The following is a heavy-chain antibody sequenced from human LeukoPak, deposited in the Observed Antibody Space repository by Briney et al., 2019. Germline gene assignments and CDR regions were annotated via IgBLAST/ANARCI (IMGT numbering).Heavy chain of an antibody. J-gene: IGHJ4*02. CDR3: EAGRPYRLLGF. V-gene: IGHV1-24*01. CDR2: FDVIDAKT. D-gene: IGHD5-18*01. Sequence: ASVKVSCTVSGSSLTELSLYWVRQAPGKGLEWMGGFDVIDAKTFYAQKFQGRVTMTEDSYTDTAYMELSSLRSDDTAFYYCEAGRPYRLLGFGDQGTLLTVSS. CDR1: GSSLTELS.